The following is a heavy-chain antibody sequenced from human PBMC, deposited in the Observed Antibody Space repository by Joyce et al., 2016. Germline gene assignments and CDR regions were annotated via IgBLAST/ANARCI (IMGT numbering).Heavy chain of an antibody. V-gene: IGHV3-74*01. CDR1: GFPFTNYW. J-gene: IGHJ4*02. CDR2: VDSDGSGT. Sequence: EVQLVESGGGLLQPGGSLRLSCAASGFPFTNYWMHWVRQAPGKGLVWGARVDSDGSGTSYADSVKGRFTISRDNAKNMVYLQMNSLRTEDTAVYYCGSVFEYWGRGALVTVSS. CDR3: GSVFEY.